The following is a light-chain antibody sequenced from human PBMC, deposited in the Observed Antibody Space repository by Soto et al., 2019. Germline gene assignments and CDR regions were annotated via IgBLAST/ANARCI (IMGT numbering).Light chain of an antibody. CDR3: QLLNTCPPLS. J-gene: IGKJ4*01. CDR2: GAS. V-gene: IGKV1-9*01. Sequence: DIQLTQSPSFLSASVGDRVTITFRASQGISTYLAWYQQKPGKAPNLLIYGASTLQTGVPSRFSGSGSGTEVTLTISCLQAEDFVTCFCQLLNTCPPLSFGGGTKVEI. CDR1: QGISTY.